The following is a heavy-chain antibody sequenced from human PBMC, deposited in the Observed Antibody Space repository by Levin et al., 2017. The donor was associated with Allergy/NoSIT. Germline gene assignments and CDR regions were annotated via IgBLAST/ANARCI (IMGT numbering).Heavy chain of an antibody. Sequence: GESLKISCAASGFTFSIYAMSWVRQAPGKGLEWVSGISGSGGSTYYADSVKGRFTISRDNSKNTLYLQMNSLRAEDTAVYYCAKDGYCTSSSCYRFHYYYGMDVWGQGTTVTVSS. J-gene: IGHJ6*02. CDR1: GFTFSIYA. CDR2: ISGSGGST. V-gene: IGHV3-23*01. D-gene: IGHD2-2*03. CDR3: AKDGYCTSSSCYRFHYYYGMDV.